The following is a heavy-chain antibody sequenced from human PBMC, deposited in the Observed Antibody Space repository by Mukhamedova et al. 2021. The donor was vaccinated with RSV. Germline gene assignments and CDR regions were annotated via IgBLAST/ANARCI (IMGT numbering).Heavy chain of an antibody. CDR1: TFSSYA. CDR2: ISYDGSNK. CDR3: ARRVGYYDGY. V-gene: IGHV3-30-3*01. Sequence: TFSSYAMHWVRQAPGKGLEWVAVISYDGSNKYYADSVKGRFTISRDNSKNTLYLQMNSLRAEDTAVYYCARRVGYYDGYWVQGT. J-gene: IGHJ4*02. D-gene: IGHD1-26*01.